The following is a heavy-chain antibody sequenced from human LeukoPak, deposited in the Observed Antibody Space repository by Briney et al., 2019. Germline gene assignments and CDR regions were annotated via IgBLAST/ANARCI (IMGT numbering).Heavy chain of an antibody. CDR1: GGSISSHY. D-gene: IGHD1-26*01. V-gene: IGHV4-59*11. Sequence: SETLSLTCTVSGGSISSHYWSWIRQPPGKGLEWIVYIYYSGSTNYNPSLKSRVTISVDTSKNQFSLKLSSVTAADTAVYYCARDRVGGSYYDYWGQGTLVTVSP. CDR2: IYYSGST. J-gene: IGHJ4*02. CDR3: ARDRVGGSYYDY.